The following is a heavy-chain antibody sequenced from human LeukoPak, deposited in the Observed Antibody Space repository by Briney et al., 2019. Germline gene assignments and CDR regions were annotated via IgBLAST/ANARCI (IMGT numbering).Heavy chain of an antibody. J-gene: IGHJ5*02. CDR3: AKGYSYYYGSGSYAHQDNWFDP. CDR1: GFTFDDYA. V-gene: IGHV3-9*01. CDR2: ISWYSGSI. Sequence: PGRSLRLSCAVSGFTFDDYAMHWVRQAPGKGLEWVSGISWYSGSIGYADSMKGRFTISRDNAKNSLYLQMNSLRAEDTALYYCAKGYSYYYGSGSYAHQDNWFDPWGQGTLVTVSS. D-gene: IGHD3-10*01.